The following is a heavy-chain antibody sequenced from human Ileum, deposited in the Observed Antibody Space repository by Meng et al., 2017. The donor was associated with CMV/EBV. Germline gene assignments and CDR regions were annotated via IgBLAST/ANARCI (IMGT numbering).Heavy chain of an antibody. CDR3: AKGGATKDLDY. CDR2: IRYDSYNK. D-gene: IGHD1-26*01. CDR1: AFTFSDYW. Sequence: GESLKISCAASAFTFSDYWMTWVRQAPGKGLEWVAFIRYDSYNKYYVDSVKGRFTISRDNSKNTVYLQMNSLRLEDTAIYYCAKGGATKDLDYWGQGTLVTVSS. V-gene: IGHV3-30*02. J-gene: IGHJ4*02.